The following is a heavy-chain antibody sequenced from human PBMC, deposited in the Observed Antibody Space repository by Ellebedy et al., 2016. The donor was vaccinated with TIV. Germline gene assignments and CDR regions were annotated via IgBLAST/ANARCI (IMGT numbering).Heavy chain of an antibody. J-gene: IGHJ4*02. D-gene: IGHD6-13*01. CDR3: TRGSSSRGYFDS. Sequence: GGSLRLXXAASGFTFSYYSMHWVRQAPGKGLEWVAVISHDGSNKYHAEFVKGRFAISRDDSKNTLYLQMNTLRTEDTAVYFCTRGSSSRGYFDSWGQGTLVTVSS. V-gene: IGHV3-30*09. CDR1: GFTFSYYS. CDR2: ISHDGSNK.